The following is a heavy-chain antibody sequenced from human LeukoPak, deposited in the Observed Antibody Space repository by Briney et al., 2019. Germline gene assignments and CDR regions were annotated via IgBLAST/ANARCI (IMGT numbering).Heavy chain of an antibody. CDR2: IVVGSGNT. CDR1: GFTFTSSA. Sequence: GASVTVSCKASGFTFTSSAMQWVRQARGQRLEWIGWIVVGSGNTNYAQKFQERVTITRDMSTSTAYMELSSLRSEDTAVYYCAAERATRRDGYYYYYMDVWGKGTTVTISS. D-gene: IGHD5-12*01. J-gene: IGHJ6*03. CDR3: AAERATRRDGYYYYYMDV. V-gene: IGHV1-58*02.